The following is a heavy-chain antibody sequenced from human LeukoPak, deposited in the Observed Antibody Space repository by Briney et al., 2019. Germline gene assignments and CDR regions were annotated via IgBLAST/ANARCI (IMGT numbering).Heavy chain of an antibody. Sequence: SQTLSLTCTVSGGSISSGSYYWSWIRQPAGKGLEWIGRIYTSGSTNYNPSLKSRVTIPVDTSKNQFSLKLSSVTAADTAVYYCARGIQVAGRGYLDYWGQGTLVTVSS. CDR2: IYTSGST. J-gene: IGHJ4*02. CDR3: ARGIQVAGRGYLDY. D-gene: IGHD6-19*01. V-gene: IGHV4-61*02. CDR1: GGSISSGSYY.